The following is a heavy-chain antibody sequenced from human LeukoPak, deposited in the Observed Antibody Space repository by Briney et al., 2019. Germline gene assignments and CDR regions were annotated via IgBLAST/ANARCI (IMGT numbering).Heavy chain of an antibody. V-gene: IGHV4-31*03. J-gene: IGHJ4*02. Sequence: SETLSLTCSVSGGSVSSPIFYWNWIRQHPGKGLEWIGYIYYSGSTYYNPSLKSRVTISVDTSKNQFSLKLSSVTAADTAVYYCAREGAAYEPYYWGQGTLVTVSS. CDR3: AREGAAYEPYY. CDR1: GGSVSSPIFY. D-gene: IGHD5-12*01. CDR2: IYYSGST.